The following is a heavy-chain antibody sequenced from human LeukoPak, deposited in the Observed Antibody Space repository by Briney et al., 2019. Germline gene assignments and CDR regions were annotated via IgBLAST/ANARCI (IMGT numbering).Heavy chain of an antibody. CDR2: IYYSGST. CDR3: ARVRYSGSYRFDY. V-gene: IGHV4-39*07. J-gene: IGHJ4*02. Sequence: SETLSLTCNVSGGSISSSSYYWGWLRQPPGKGLEWIGSIYYSGSTFYNPSLKSRVTISVDTSKNQFSVKLSSVTAADTAVYYCARVRYSGSYRFDYWGQGTLVTVSS. D-gene: IGHD1-26*01. CDR1: GGSISSSSYY.